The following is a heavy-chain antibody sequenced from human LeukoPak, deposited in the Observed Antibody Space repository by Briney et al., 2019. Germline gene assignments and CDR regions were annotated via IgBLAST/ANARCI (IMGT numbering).Heavy chain of an antibody. J-gene: IGHJ4*02. CDR3: TRVGYIDEGIDY. D-gene: IGHD5-24*01. Sequence: GGSLRLSCAASGFIFSDHYMDWVRQAPGKGLEWVANIKQDGSKKSYVDSVKGRFTISRDNAKNSLYLQMNSLRAEDTAIYYCTRVGYIDEGIDYWGQGTLVTVSS. V-gene: IGHV3-7*04. CDR1: GFIFSDHY. CDR2: IKQDGSKK.